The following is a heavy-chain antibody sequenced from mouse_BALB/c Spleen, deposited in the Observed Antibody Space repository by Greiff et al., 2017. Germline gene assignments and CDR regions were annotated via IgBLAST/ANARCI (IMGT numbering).Heavy chain of an antibody. CDR2: IWAGGST. V-gene: IGHV2-9*02. D-gene: IGHD2-4*01. J-gene: IGHJ3*01. CDR1: GFSLTSYG. CDR3: ARANYDGAWFAY. Sequence: VKLMESGPGLVAPSQSLSITCTVSGFSLTSYGVHWVRQPPGKGLEWLGVIWAGGSTNYNSALMSRLSISKDNSKSQVFLKMNSLQTDDTAMYYCARANYDGAWFAYWGQGTLVTVSA.